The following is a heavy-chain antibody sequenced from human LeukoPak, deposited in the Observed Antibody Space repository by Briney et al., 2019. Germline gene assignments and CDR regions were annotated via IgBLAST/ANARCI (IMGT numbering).Heavy chain of an antibody. J-gene: IGHJ3*01. CDR3: ARSFVSRADASEV. D-gene: IGHD2/OR15-2a*01. Sequence: SETEGLPHTVSGGPNQRRYYFGGRIRQPPGEGLEWIGTIYDSGSTYFNPSLKSRVTISVDSSKTQFSLRLSSVTAADTAVYYCARSFVSRADASEVWGARTLVTVSS. CDR1: GGPNQRRYYF. CDR2: IYDSGST. V-gene: IGHV4-39*01.